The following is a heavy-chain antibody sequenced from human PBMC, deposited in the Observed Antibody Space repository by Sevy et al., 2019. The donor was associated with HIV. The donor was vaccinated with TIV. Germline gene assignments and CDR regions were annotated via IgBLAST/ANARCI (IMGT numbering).Heavy chain of an antibody. CDR2: IIPIFGTA. V-gene: IGHV1-69*06. J-gene: IGHJ4*02. CDR3: ARDDGSGSYYTPEYYFDY. Sequence: ASVKVSCKASGGTFSSYAISWVRQAPGQGLEWMGGIIPIFGTANYAQKFQGRVTITADKSTSTAYMELSSLRSEDTAVDYCARDDGSGSYYTPEYYFDYWGQGTLVTVSS. CDR1: GGTFSSYA. D-gene: IGHD3-10*01.